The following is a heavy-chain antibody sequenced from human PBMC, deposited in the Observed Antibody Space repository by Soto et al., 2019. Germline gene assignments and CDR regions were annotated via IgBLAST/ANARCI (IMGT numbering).Heavy chain of an antibody. D-gene: IGHD3-10*01. CDR2: IRQDGGAQ. CDR1: GFTFTTYW. Sequence: EVQVVESGGGLAQPGGSLRLSCITSGFTFTTYWMSWVRQAPGQVLEWVANIRQDGGAQYYVDSVKGRFTISRDNATNSVYLQMDSLRAEDTAVYFCVRGGHGSGSYLGSDWGQGTLVTVSS. CDR3: VRGGHGSGSYLGSD. J-gene: IGHJ4*02. V-gene: IGHV3-7*03.